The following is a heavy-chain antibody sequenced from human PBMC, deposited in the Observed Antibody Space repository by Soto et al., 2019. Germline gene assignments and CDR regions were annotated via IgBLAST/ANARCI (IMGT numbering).Heavy chain of an antibody. V-gene: IGHV3-23*01. Sequence: GGSLRLSCAASGFTFSSYAMSWVRQAPGKGPEWVSAISGSGGSTYYADSVKGRFTISRDNSKNTLYLQMNSLRAEDTAVYYCAKDQDSYGPYYYGMDVWGQGTTVTVSS. CDR2: ISGSGGST. CDR3: AKDQDSYGPYYYGMDV. CDR1: GFTFSSYA. J-gene: IGHJ6*02. D-gene: IGHD5-18*01.